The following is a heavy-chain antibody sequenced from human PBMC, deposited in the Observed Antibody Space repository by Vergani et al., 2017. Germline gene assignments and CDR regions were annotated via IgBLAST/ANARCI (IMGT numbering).Heavy chain of an antibody. J-gene: IGHJ6*03. CDR2: IDHTGRH. V-gene: IGHV4-34*01. CDR3: ARVNTETNGHRYYYYYKDV. CDR1: GGSFTSYH. D-gene: IGHD4-11*01. Sequence: QVQLQQWVGGLLKPSETLCLTCVVNGGSFTSYHWTWIRQSPGAGLEWVGDIDHTGRHDYNQSLKTRLTMSLDKSRNQFSLTLNSVTATDTAIYFCARVNTETNGHRYYYYYKDVWGQGTAV.